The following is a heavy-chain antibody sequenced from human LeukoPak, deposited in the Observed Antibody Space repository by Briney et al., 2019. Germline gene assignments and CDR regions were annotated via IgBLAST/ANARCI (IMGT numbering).Heavy chain of an antibody. CDR2: ISNTNTYI. CDR3: VRDGAYYDSAPYNFDY. CDR1: GFTFSSYS. Sequence: GGSLRLSCAASGFTFSSYSINWVRQAPGKGLEWISSISNTNTYINYADSVKGRFTISRDNAKKSLYLLMTSLRAEDTAVYYCVRDGAYYDSAPYNFDYLGQGTLVAVSS. V-gene: IGHV3-21*01. D-gene: IGHD3-22*01. J-gene: IGHJ4*02.